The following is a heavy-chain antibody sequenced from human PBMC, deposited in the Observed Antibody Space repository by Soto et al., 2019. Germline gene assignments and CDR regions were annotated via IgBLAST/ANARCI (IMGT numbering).Heavy chain of an antibody. Sequence: SETLSLTCTVSGGSISTYYWSWIRQVPGKGLEWIGHTHNNGRTNYIYSPSLKSRVTISVDTSKNQFSLTLRSVTAADTAVYFCARHKEHPYGAFLGYWGQGILVTVSS. V-gene: IGHV4-59*01. CDR3: ARHKEHPYGAFLGY. J-gene: IGHJ4*02. D-gene: IGHD2-8*01. CDR1: GGSISTYY. CDR2: THNNGRT.